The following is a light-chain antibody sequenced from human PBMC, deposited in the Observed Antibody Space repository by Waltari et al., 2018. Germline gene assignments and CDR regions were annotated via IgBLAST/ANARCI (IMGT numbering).Light chain of an antibody. V-gene: IGLV2-23*02. CDR2: EVT. Sequence: QSALTQAASVSGSPGQSITMSCTGTNSDVGSYNLVSWYQQNPGEAPKLMIFEVTKRPSGGSNRFSRSKSGNTASLTISGLQAEDEAHYYCFSYAGSRNWVFGGGTKLTVL. CDR1: NSDVGSYNL. CDR3: FSYAGSRNWV. J-gene: IGLJ3*02.